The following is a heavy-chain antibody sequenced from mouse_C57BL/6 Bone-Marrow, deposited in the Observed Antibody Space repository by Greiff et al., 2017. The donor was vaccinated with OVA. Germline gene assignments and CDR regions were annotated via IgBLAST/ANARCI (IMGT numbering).Heavy chain of an antibody. CDR3: ASDRSFAY. D-gene: IGHD3-2*01. V-gene: IGHV1-54*01. J-gene: IGHJ3*01. CDR1: GYAFTNYL. CDR2: INPGSGGT. Sequence: QVQLQQSGAELVRPGTSVKVSCKASGYAFTNYLIQWVKQRPGQGLEWIGVINPGSGGTNYNEKFKGKATLTADKSSSTAYMQLSSLTSEDSAVYFCASDRSFAYWGRGTRVTVSA.